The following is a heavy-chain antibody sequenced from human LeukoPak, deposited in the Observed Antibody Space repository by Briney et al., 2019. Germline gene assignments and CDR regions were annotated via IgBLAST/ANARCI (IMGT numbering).Heavy chain of an antibody. CDR2: ISSSSSYI. CDR1: GFTFSSYS. D-gene: IGHD6-19*01. J-gene: IGHJ4*02. V-gene: IGHV3-21*01. CDR3: ARDLVVAGIAVAGLGY. Sequence: GGSLRLSCAASGFTFSSYSMNWVRQAPGKGLEWVSSISSSSSYIYYADSVKGRFTISRDNAKNSLYLQMNNLRAEDTAVYYCARDLVVAGIAVAGLGYWGQGTLVTVSS.